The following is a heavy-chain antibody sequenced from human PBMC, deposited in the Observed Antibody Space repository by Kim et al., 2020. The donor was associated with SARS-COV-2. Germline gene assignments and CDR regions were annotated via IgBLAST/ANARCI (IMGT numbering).Heavy chain of an antibody. V-gene: IGHV3-74*01. CDR3: TRAASRRESGSRVDY. D-gene: IGHD1-26*01. J-gene: IGHJ4*02. CDR2: INSDESST. CDR1: GFTFSTYW. Sequence: GGSLRLSCAASGFTFSTYWMHWVRQTPGKGLVWVSRINSDESSTSYADSVKGRFTISRDNAKNTLYLQMNSLRVEDTAVYFCTRAASRRESGSRVDYWGQRSMVNV.